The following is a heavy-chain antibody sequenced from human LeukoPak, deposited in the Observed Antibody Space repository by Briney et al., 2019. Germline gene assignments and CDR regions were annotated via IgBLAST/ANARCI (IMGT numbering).Heavy chain of an antibody. V-gene: IGHV1-24*01. D-gene: IGHD3-10*01. CDR2: FDPEDGET. CDR1: GYTLTELS. CDR3: ATAGGITSGWFDP. J-gene: IGHJ5*02. Sequence: ASVKVSCKVSGYTLTELSMHWVRQAPGKGLEWMGGFDPEDGETIYARKFQGRVTMTEDASTDTAYMELSSLRSEDTAVYYCATAGGITSGWFDPWGQGTLVTVSS.